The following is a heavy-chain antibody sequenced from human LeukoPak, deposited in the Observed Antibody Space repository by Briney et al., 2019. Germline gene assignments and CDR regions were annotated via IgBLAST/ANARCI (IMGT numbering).Heavy chain of an antibody. J-gene: IGHJ3*02. Sequence: GGSLRLSCAASGFTFSSYAMHWVRQAPGKGLEWVAVISYDGSNKYYADSVKGRFTISRDNSKNTLYLQMDSLRAEDTAVYYCAREWELLGYDAFDIWGQGTMVTVSS. D-gene: IGHD1-26*01. CDR1: GFTFSSYA. V-gene: IGHV3-30*04. CDR3: AREWELLGYDAFDI. CDR2: ISYDGSNK.